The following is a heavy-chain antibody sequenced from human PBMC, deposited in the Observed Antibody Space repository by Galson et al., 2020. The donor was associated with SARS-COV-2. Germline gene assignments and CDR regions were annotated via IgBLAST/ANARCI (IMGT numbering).Heavy chain of an antibody. V-gene: IGHV4-59*01. CDR1: GGSISSYY. D-gene: IGHD3-22*01. CDR3: AREGYYDSSDSNAFDI. Sequence: SETLSLTCTVSGGSISSYYWSWIRQPPGKGLEWIGYIYYSGSTNYNPSLKSRVTISVDTSKNQFSLKLSSVTAADTAVYYCAREGYYDSSDSNAFDIWGQGTMVTVSS. J-gene: IGHJ3*02. CDR2: IYYSGST.